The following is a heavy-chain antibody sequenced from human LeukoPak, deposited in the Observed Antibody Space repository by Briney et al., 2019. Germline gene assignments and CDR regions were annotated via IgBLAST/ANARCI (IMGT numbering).Heavy chain of an antibody. D-gene: IGHD6-19*01. Sequence: ASVKVSCKASGYTFTSYGISWVRQAPGQGLEWMGWISAYNGNTNYAQKLQGRVTMTTDTSTSTAYMELRSLRSDNTAVYYCARDHGSSGWYTPNWYFDLWGRGTLVTVSS. CDR1: GYTFTSYG. CDR3: ARDHGSSGWYTPNWYFDL. J-gene: IGHJ2*01. CDR2: ISAYNGNT. V-gene: IGHV1-18*01.